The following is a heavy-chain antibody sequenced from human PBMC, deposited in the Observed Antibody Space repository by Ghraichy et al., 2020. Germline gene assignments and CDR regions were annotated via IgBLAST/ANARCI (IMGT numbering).Heavy chain of an antibody. CDR1: GFTFSSYA. CDR2: ISGSGGST. CDR3: VTTVTTNNY. V-gene: IGHV3-23*01. D-gene: IGHD4-17*01. Sequence: GESLNISCAASGFTFSSYAMSWVRQAPGKGLEWVSAISGSGGSTYYADSVKGRFTISRDNSKNTLYLQMNSLRAEDTAVYYCVTTVTTNNYWGQGTLVTVSS. J-gene: IGHJ4*02.